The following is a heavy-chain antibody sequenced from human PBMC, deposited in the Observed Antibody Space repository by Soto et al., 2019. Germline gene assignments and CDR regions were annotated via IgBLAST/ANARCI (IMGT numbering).Heavy chain of an antibody. V-gene: IGHV3-9*01. CDR2: ISWNSGSI. CDR3: AKDLNGGNFGFDY. J-gene: IGHJ4*02. CDR1: GFDFDDHG. D-gene: IGHD2-21*02. Sequence: GGSLRLSCASSGFDFDDHGMQWVRQPPGKGLEWVSRISWNSGSIAYADSVKGRFTISRDNAKNSLYLQMNSLRAEDTALYYCAKDLNGGNFGFDYWGQGTLVTVSS.